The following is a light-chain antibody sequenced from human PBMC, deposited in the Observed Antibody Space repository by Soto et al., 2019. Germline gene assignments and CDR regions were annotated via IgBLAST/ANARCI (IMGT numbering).Light chain of an antibody. V-gene: IGLV1-51*01. CDR1: NSNIGNNY. CDR3: ATWDSSLIAGV. Sequence: QSALTQPPSVSAAPGQKVTISCSGSNSNIGNNYVSWYQHLPGTAPKLLIYDNSKRPSGIPDRFSGTKSGTSATLGITGLQTGDEADYYCATWDSSLIAGVFGGGTQLTVL. J-gene: IGLJ2*01. CDR2: DNS.